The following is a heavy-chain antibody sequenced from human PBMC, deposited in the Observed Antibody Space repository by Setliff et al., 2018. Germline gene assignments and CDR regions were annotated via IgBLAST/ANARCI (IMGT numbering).Heavy chain of an antibody. V-gene: IGHV4-39*07. D-gene: IGHD2-21*01. Sequence: SETLSLTCTVSGGSISRSSYYWGWIRQPPGKGLEWIGSIYHTGTTYYNPSLRSRVSMSLDTSKRQVSLNLNSVTAADTGVYYCATRTFAVIPHSGLGLDYFYGMDVWGRGTTVTVSS. CDR2: IYHTGTT. CDR3: ATRTFAVIPHSGLGLDYFYGMDV. CDR1: GGSISRSSYY. J-gene: IGHJ6*02.